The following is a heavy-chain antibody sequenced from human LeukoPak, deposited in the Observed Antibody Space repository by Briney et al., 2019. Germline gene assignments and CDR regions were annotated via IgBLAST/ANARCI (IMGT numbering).Heavy chain of an antibody. J-gene: IGHJ4*02. CDR3: ARGAVAGTVRFDY. Sequence: ASVKASCKASGYTFTSYAMHWVRQAPGQRLEWMGWINAGNGNTKYSQKFQGRVTITRDTSASTAYMELSSLRSEDTAVYYCARGAVAGTVRFDYWGQGTLVTVSS. CDR2: INAGNGNT. V-gene: IGHV1-3*01. CDR1: GYTFTSYA. D-gene: IGHD6-19*01.